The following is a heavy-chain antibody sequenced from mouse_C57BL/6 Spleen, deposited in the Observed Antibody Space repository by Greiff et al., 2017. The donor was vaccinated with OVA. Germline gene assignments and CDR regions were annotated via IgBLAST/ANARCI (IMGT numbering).Heavy chain of an antibody. CDR1: GYSFTGYY. Sequence: VQLQQSGPELVKPGASVKISCKASGYSFTGYYMNWVKQSPEKSLEWIGEINPSTGGTTYNQKFKAKATLTVDKSSSTAYMQLNSLTSEDSAVYYCAPYSNYGWWYFDVWGTGTTVTVSS. V-gene: IGHV1-42*01. J-gene: IGHJ1*03. CDR3: APYSNYGWWYFDV. CDR2: INPSTGGT. D-gene: IGHD2-5*01.